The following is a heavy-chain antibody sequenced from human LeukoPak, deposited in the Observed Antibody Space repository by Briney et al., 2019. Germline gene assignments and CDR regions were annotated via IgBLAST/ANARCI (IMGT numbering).Heavy chain of an antibody. CDR2: IKQDGSEK. J-gene: IGHJ4*02. CDR3: ASAVAAYYFDY. D-gene: IGHD6-19*01. Sequence: GGSLRLSCAASGFTFSSYWMSWVRQAPGKGLEWVANIKQDGSEKYYVDSVKGRFTISRDNAKSSLYLLMNSLRAEDTAVYYCASAVAAYYFDYWGQGTLVTVSS. CDR1: GFTFSSYW. V-gene: IGHV3-7*01.